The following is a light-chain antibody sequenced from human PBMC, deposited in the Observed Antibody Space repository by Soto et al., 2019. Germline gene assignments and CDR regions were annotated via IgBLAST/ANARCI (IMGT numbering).Light chain of an antibody. CDR1: QTVSGAY. Sequence: EIVLTQSPGTLSLSPGERATLSCRASQTVSGAYLAWYRQKPGQAPRLLIYDVSRRATGIPDRFSGSGSGTDFTLTVSRLEPEDFAVYYCQQYGSSPPFTFGPGTKVDIK. J-gene: IGKJ3*01. CDR3: QQYGSSPPFT. V-gene: IGKV3-20*01. CDR2: DVS.